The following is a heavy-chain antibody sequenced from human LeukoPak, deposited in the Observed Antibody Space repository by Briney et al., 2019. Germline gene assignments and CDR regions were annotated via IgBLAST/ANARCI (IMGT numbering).Heavy chain of an antibody. CDR3: ARSDSSSWDNDAFDI. V-gene: IGHV5-51*01. CDR2: IYPGDSDT. D-gene: IGHD6-13*01. CDR1: GYSFTSYW. Sequence: GESLKISCKGSGYSFTSYWIGWVRQMPGKGLEWMGIIYPGDSDTGYSPSFQGQVTISADKSISTAYLQWSSLKASDTAMYYCARSDSSSWDNDAFDIWGQGTMVTVSS. J-gene: IGHJ3*02.